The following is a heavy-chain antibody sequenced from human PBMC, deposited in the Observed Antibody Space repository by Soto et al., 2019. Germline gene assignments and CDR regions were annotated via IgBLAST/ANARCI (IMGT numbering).Heavy chain of an antibody. J-gene: IGHJ4*02. CDR3: AKGPGIAAASPFDY. V-gene: IGHV3-23*01. CDR1: GFTFSSYA. Sequence: EVQLLESGGALVQPGGSLRLSCAASGFTFSSYAMSWVRQAPGKGLEWVSTISGSGSSTYYTDSVKGRFTISRDNSKNTLYLQMNSLRAEDTAVYYCAKGPGIAAASPFDYWGQGTLVTVSS. CDR2: ISGSGSST. D-gene: IGHD6-13*01.